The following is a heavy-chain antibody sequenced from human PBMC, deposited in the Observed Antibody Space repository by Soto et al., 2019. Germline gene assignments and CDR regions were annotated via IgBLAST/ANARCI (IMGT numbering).Heavy chain of an antibody. V-gene: IGHV1-2*04. CDR3: ARTKTVAGSTEYFHY. CDR1: GYPLPDYY. Sequence: ASVKVSCKASGYPLPDYYIHWVRQAPGQGLEWMGWINPNSGGTNYAQKFQGCVTMTRDTSITTVYMELSRLTSDDTAVYFCARTKTVAGSTEYFHYWGQGTPVTVSS. D-gene: IGHD6-19*01. J-gene: IGHJ1*01. CDR2: INPNSGGT.